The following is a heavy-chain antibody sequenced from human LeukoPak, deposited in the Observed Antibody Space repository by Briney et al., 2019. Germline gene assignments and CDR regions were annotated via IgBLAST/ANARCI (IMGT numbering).Heavy chain of an antibody. CDR3: ARDPDCSSTGCWYYYMDV. Sequence: PSETLSLTCTVSGGSISSYYWSWIRQPPGKGLEWIGYIYYSGSTNYNPSLKSRVTISVDTSKNQFSLKLSSVTAADTAVYYCARDPDCSSTGCWYYYMDVWGKGTTVTVSS. J-gene: IGHJ6*03. V-gene: IGHV4-59*12. CDR2: IYYSGST. D-gene: IGHD2-2*01. CDR1: GGSISSYY.